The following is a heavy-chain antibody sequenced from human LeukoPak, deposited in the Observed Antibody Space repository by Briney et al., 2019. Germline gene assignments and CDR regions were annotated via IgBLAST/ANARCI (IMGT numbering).Heavy chain of an antibody. CDR3: ARAEIDDGSGN. CDR2: SYYSGST. Sequence: SQTLSLTCTVSGGSISSGDYYWSWISQPPGKGLERIGYSYYSGSTYYTPSLNSRVTISVDTSKTQSSLKLSSVTAADTAVYYCARAEIDDGSGNWGQGTLVTVSS. J-gene: IGHJ4*02. V-gene: IGHV4-30-4*08. D-gene: IGHD1-1*01. CDR1: GGSISSGDYY.